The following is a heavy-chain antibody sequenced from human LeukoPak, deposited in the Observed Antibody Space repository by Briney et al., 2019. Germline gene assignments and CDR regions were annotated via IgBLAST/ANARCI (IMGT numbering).Heavy chain of an antibody. J-gene: IGHJ4*02. D-gene: IGHD3-10*01. CDR2: IIPILGIA. Sequence: SVKVSCKASGGTFSSYAISWVRQAPGQGLEWMGRIIPILGIANYAQKFQGRVTITADKSTSTAYMELSSLRSEDTAVYYCARCRSSGSYYKCPLVYWGQGTLVTVSS. CDR1: GGTFSSYA. V-gene: IGHV1-69*04. CDR3: ARCRSSGSYYKCPLVY.